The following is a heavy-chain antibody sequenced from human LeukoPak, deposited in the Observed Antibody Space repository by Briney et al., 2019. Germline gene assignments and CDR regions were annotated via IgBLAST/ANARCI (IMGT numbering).Heavy chain of an antibody. V-gene: IGHV3-30-3*01. CDR2: ISYDGSNK. D-gene: IGHD2-21*02. Sequence: QPGRSLRLSCAASGFTFSSYAMHWVRQAPGKGLEWVAVISYDGSNKYYADSVKGRFTISRDNSKNTLYLQMNSLRAEDTAVYYCASGYCGGDCYSLDYWGQGTLVTVSS. CDR1: GFTFSSYA. J-gene: IGHJ4*02. CDR3: ASGYCGGDCYSLDY.